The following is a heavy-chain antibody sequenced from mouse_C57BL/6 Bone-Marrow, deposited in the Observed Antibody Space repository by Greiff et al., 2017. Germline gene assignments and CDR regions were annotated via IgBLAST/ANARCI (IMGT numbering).Heavy chain of an antibody. CDR3: ARNYGSSRAY. Sequence: QVQLQQSGAELARPGASVKLSCKASGYTFTSYGISWVKQRPGQGLEWIGEIYPRSGNTYYNEKFKGKATLTADKSSSTAYMELRSLTSEDSAVYFCARNYGSSRAYWGQGTSVTVSS. CDR2: IYPRSGNT. V-gene: IGHV1-81*01. D-gene: IGHD1-1*01. CDR1: GYTFTSYG. J-gene: IGHJ4*01.